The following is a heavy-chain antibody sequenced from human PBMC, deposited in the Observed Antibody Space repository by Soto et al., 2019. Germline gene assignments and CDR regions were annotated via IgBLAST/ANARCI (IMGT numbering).Heavy chain of an antibody. Sequence: ASVKVSCKASGYTFTSYDINWVRQATGQGLEWMGWMNPNSGNTGYAQKFQGSVTMSMNTSISTAYMELSRLRSEDTAVYYGSRSNSSCWYYYYYGMDVWGQGTTVTVSS. J-gene: IGHJ6*02. V-gene: IGHV1-8*01. D-gene: IGHD6-19*01. CDR3: SRSNSSCWYYYYYGMDV. CDR1: GYTFTSYD. CDR2: MNPNSGNT.